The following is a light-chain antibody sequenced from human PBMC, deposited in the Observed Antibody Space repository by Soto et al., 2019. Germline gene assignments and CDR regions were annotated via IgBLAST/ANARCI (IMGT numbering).Light chain of an antibody. CDR2: DAS. Sequence: EIVLTQSPATLSLSPGERATLSWRTSQSVSSYFAWYQQKPGRAPRLLIYDASNRATGIPARFIGSGSGTDFTLTISSLEPEDFAVYYCQQRSNWPITFGQGTRLEIK. CDR3: QQRSNWPIT. CDR1: QSVSSY. V-gene: IGKV3-11*01. J-gene: IGKJ5*01.